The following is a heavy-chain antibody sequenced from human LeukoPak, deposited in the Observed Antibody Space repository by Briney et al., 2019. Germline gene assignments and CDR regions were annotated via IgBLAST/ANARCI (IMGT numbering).Heavy chain of an antibody. CDR1: GVSTTNGIYY. D-gene: IGHD6-19*01. J-gene: IGHJ4*02. Sequence: PSETLSFTCTVSGVSTTNGIYYWAWIRQPPGKGLEWIGSVHNVGSTYYNLSLRSRVTMSIDTSKNQFSLRLNSVTAADTAVYYCARHAEYNSGWHFYLDHWGQGILVTVSS. CDR3: ARHAEYNSGWHFYLDH. CDR2: VHNVGST. V-gene: IGHV4-39*01.